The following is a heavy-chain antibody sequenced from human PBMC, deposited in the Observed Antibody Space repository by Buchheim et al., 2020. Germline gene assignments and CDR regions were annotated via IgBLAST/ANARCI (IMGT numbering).Heavy chain of an antibody. D-gene: IGHD2-15*01. CDR3: AKDSDVGSSWGPNWFDP. Sequence: QVQLVESGGGVVQPGRSLRLSCAASGFTFSSYGMHWVRQAPGKGLEWVAVISYDGSNKYYADSVKGRFTISRDNSKNTLYLQMNSLRAEDTAVYYCAKDSDVGSSWGPNWFDPWGQGTL. CDR1: GFTFSSYG. V-gene: IGHV3-30*18. J-gene: IGHJ5*02. CDR2: ISYDGSNK.